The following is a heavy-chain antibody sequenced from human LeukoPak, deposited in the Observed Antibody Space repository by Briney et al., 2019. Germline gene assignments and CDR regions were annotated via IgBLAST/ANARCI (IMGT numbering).Heavy chain of an antibody. J-gene: IGHJ4*02. CDR3: AREFGHNRWYFDY. Sequence: GGSLRLSCEASGLTFSTYSMTWVRQAPGKGLEWVTVVSADGRTQLYSDSVKGRFTVSRDNSLNTLHLQMNSLKTEDTAVYYCAREFGHNRWYFDYWGQGALVTVSS. V-gene: IGHV3-30*03. CDR2: VSADGRTQ. D-gene: IGHD5-24*01. CDR1: GLTFSTYS.